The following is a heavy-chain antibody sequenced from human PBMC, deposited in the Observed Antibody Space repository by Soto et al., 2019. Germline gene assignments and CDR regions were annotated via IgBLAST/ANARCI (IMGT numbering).Heavy chain of an antibody. Sequence: GGSLRLSCAASGFTFSSYSMNWVRQAPGKGLEWVSSISSSSSYIYYADSVKGRFTISRDNAKNSLYLQMNSLRAEDTAVYYCARDRGSSGWYTQSFDYWGQGTLVTVSS. CDR2: ISSSSSYI. J-gene: IGHJ4*02. CDR3: ARDRGSSGWYTQSFDY. CDR1: GFTFSSYS. D-gene: IGHD6-19*01. V-gene: IGHV3-21*01.